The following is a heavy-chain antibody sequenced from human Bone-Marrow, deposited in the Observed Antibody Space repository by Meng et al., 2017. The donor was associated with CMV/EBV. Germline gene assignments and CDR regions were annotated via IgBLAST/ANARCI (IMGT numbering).Heavy chain of an antibody. CDR3: ARHQDRYALDP. Sequence: GGSLRLSCKGSGYSFTSYWIGWVRQMPGKGLEWMGIIYPGDSDTRYSPSFQGQVTISADKSISTAYLQWSSLKASDTAMYYCARHQDRYALDPWGQGNLVTVSS. J-gene: IGHJ5*02. V-gene: IGHV5-51*01. D-gene: IGHD3-16*01. CDR2: IYPGDSDT. CDR1: GYSFTSYW.